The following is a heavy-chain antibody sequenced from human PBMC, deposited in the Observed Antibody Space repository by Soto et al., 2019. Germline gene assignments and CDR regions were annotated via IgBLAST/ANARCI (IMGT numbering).Heavy chain of an antibody. CDR3: AGEGVRGMDV. CDR2: MNTNSGNT. V-gene: IGHV1-8*01. D-gene: IGHD3-16*01. CDR1: GYTFTSYD. Sequence: QVQLVQSGAEVKKPGASVKVSCKASGYTFTSYDINWVRQATGQGLEWMGWMNTNSGNTGYAQKSQGRVTMTRNASMSTAYMELSSLRFEDTAGYYCAGEGVRGMDVWGQGTTVTVSS. J-gene: IGHJ6*02.